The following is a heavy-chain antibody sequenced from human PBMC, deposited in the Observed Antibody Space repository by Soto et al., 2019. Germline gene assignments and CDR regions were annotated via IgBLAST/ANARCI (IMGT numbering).Heavy chain of an antibody. D-gene: IGHD6-19*01. J-gene: IGHJ3*02. Sequence: EVQLVESGGGLVKPGGSLRLSCAASGFTFSNAWMSWVRQAPGKGLEWVGRIKSKTDGGTTDYAAPGKGRFTISRDDSKNTLYLQMNSLKTEDTAVYYCTTDLVFYGWSRPDAFDIWGQGTMVTVSS. CDR2: IKSKTDGGTT. V-gene: IGHV3-15*01. CDR1: GFTFSNAW. CDR3: TTDLVFYGWSRPDAFDI.